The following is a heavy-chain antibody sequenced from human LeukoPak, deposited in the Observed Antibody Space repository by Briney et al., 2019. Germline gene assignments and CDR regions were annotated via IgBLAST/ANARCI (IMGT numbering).Heavy chain of an antibody. Sequence: GGSLRLSCAASEFSVGSNYMTWVRQAPGKGLEWVSLIYSGGSTYYADSVKGRFTISRDNSKNTLYLQMNSLRAGDTAVYYCARIGCSGGSCYSDYWGQGTLVTVSS. CDR2: IYSGGST. V-gene: IGHV3-66*01. J-gene: IGHJ4*02. D-gene: IGHD2-15*01. CDR1: EFSVGSNY. CDR3: ARIGCSGGSCYSDY.